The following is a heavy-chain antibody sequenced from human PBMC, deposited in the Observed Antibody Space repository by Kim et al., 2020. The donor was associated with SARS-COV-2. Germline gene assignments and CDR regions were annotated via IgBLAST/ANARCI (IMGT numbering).Heavy chain of an antibody. CDR1: GFTFSDSA. D-gene: IGHD3-3*02. J-gene: IGHJ3*01. CDR2: IRSKVGGNST. CDR3: SRVLVTTLAFGVAFYV. Sequence: GGSLRLSCGASGFTFSDSAMHWVRRASGKGLEWVGRIRSKVGGNSTAYSASGRVTFTISRADSRHTPDLQRHSAKTEDTAAYYFSRVLVTTLAFGVAFYV. V-gene: IGHV3-73*01.